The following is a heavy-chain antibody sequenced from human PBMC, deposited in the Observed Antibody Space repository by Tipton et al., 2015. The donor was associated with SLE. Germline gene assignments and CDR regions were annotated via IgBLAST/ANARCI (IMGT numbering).Heavy chain of an antibody. J-gene: IGHJ2*01. CDR2: IYTSGST. D-gene: IGHD3-10*01. Sequence: TLSLTCTVSGGSISSYYWSWIRQPAGNGLEWIGRIYTSGSTNYNPSLKSRVTMSVDMSKNQFSLKLNSVTAADTAVYYCARVLWFGEADWYFDLWGRGTLVTVSS. CDR3: ARVLWFGEADWYFDL. V-gene: IGHV4-4*07. CDR1: GGSISSYY.